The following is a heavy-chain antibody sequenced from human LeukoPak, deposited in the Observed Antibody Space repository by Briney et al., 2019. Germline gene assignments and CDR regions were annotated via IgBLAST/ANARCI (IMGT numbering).Heavy chain of an antibody. CDR2: IYTSGST. CDR1: GGSISSGSYY. J-gene: IGHJ6*03. Sequence: PSETLSLTCTVSGGSISSGSYYWNWIRQPAGKGLEWIGRIYTSGSTNYNPSLKSRVTISVDTSKNQFSLKLSSVTAADTAVYYCARGWVPQGFYFYYHMDVWGKGTTVTISS. CDR3: ARGWVPQGFYFYYHMDV. V-gene: IGHV4-61*02. D-gene: IGHD1-1*01.